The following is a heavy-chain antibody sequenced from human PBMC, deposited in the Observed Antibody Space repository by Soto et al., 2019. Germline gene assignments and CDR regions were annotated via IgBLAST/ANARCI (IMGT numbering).Heavy chain of an antibody. Sequence: PGGSLRLSCAASGFTFSAYSMNWVRQAPGKGLEWVSSISSSGIYIYYADSVKGRFTISGDNAKNSLYLQMNSLRAEDTAVYYCAGHDYGDYVRAFDIWGQGTMVTVSS. V-gene: IGHV3-21*01. J-gene: IGHJ3*02. CDR1: GFTFSAYS. CDR3: AGHDYGDYVRAFDI. CDR2: ISSSGIYI. D-gene: IGHD4-17*01.